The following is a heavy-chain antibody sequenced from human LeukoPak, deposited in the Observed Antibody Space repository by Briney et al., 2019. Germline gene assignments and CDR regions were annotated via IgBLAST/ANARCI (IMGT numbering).Heavy chain of an antibody. J-gene: IGHJ3*02. Sequence: PGGSLRLSCAASGFTFSSYWMHWVRQVPGEGLVWVARFGTDGSRTTYADYVQGRFTISRDNAKNTLYLQMNSLRAEDTAVYYCARDKYGGNSNAFDIWGQGTLVTVSS. V-gene: IGHV3-74*01. CDR3: ARDKYGGNSNAFDI. CDR2: FGTDGSRT. CDR1: GFTFSSYW. D-gene: IGHD4-23*01.